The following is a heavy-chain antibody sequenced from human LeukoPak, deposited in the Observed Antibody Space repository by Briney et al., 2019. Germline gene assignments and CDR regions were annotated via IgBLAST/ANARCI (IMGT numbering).Heavy chain of an antibody. CDR3: ASNFHGDYHY. D-gene: IGHD4-17*01. V-gene: IGHV3-64D*09. CDR2: ISDSGGST. CDR1: GFPFSSYA. J-gene: IGHJ4*02. Sequence: GGSLRLSCSASGFPFSSYAMHWVRQAPGKGLEYVSAISDSGGSTYYADSVKGRFTISRDNSKNTLYLQMSSLRAEDTAVYYCASNFHGDYHYWGQGTLVTVSS.